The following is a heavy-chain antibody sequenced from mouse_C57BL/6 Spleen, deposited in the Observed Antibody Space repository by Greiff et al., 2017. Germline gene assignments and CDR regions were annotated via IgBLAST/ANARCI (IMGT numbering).Heavy chain of an antibody. J-gene: IGHJ3*01. V-gene: IGHV3-6*01. Sequence: VQLKQSGPGLVKPSQSLSLTCSVTGYSITSGYYWNWIRQFPGNKLEWMGYISYDGSNNYNPSLKNRISITRDTSKNQFFLKLNSVTTEDTATYYCARGGEEGAWFAYWGQGTLVTVSA. CDR3: ARGGEEGAWFAY. CDR1: GYSITSGYY. CDR2: ISYDGSN.